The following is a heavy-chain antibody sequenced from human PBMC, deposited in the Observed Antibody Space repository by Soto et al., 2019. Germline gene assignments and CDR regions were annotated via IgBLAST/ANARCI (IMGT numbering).Heavy chain of an antibody. J-gene: IGHJ5*02. CDR1: GFSLNTRGVG. V-gene: IGHV2-5*02. CDR3: AHNKVVAYYGPGWFDP. Sequence: QITLKESGPTVVKPTQTLTLTCTFSGFSLNTRGVGVAWIRQPPGKALEWVALIYWDDDKRYNPSLKSRLTTTTDTSKHQVVLTMTNMDPVDTATYYCAHNKVVAYYGPGWFDPWGQGTLVTVSS. CDR2: IYWDDDK. D-gene: IGHD3-10*01.